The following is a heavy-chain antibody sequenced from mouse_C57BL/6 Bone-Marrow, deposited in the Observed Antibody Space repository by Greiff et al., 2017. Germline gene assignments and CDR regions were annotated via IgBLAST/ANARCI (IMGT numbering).Heavy chain of an antibody. D-gene: IGHD2-3*01. V-gene: IGHV1-69*01. CDR2: IDPSDSYT. Sequence: VQLQQPGAELVMPGASVKLSCKASGYTFTSYWMHWVKQRPGQGLEWIGEIDPSDSYTNYNQKFKGKSTLTVDKSSSPAYMQLSSLTSEESAVYYCARHDGYQLCAMDYWGQGTSVTVSS. CDR3: ARHDGYQLCAMDY. J-gene: IGHJ4*01. CDR1: GYTFTSYW.